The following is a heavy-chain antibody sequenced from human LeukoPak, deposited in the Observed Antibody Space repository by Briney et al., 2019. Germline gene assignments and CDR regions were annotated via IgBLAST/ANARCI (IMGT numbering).Heavy chain of an antibody. J-gene: IGHJ4*02. CDR2: IYPGDSDS. CDR3: ARRSGSYSKAYDY. Sequence: GESLKISCKGSGYSFTSYWIGWMRQMPGKGLEWMGSIYPGDSDSRYSPSFKGQVTISADKSISTAYLQWSSLEASDTAMYYCARRSGSYSKAYDYWGQGTLVTVSS. D-gene: IGHD1-26*01. CDR1: GYSFTSYW. V-gene: IGHV5-51*01.